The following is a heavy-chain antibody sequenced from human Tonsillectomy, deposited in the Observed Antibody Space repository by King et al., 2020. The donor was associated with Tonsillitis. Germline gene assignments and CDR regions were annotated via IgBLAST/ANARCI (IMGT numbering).Heavy chain of an antibody. CDR2: ISYDGKNK. V-gene: IGHV3-30*04. Sequence: VQLVESGGGVVQPGTSLRLSCEVSAFTFRTYVLDWVRQAPGKGLEWVAVISYDGKNKVYAESVKGRFTISRENSQNTLFMQLNSLRPEDTAVYYCAVRRDCSDSNCYNAFYIWGQGTMVTVSS. D-gene: IGHD2-2*02. CDR3: AVRRDCSDSNCYNAFYI. J-gene: IGHJ3*02. CDR1: AFTFRTYV.